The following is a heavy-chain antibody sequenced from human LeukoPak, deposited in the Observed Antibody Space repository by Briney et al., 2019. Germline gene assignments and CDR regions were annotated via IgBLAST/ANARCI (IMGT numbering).Heavy chain of an antibody. D-gene: IGHD3-22*01. V-gene: IGHV3-21*01. Sequence: GGSLRLSCAASGFTFSSYSMNWVRQAPGKGLEWVSSISSSSSYIYYADSVKGRFTISRDNAKNSLYLQMNSLRAEDTAVYYCARDSDYYDSSIGPSGYWGQGTLVTVSS. CDR3: ARDSDYYDSSIGPSGY. CDR2: ISSSSSYI. CDR1: GFTFSSYS. J-gene: IGHJ4*02.